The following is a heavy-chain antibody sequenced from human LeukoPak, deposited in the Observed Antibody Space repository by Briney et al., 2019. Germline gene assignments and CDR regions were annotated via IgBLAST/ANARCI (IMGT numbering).Heavy chain of an antibody. Sequence: PGGSLRLSCAGSTFTFSHYGMHWVRQAPGKGLQWVAVIWSDGSNQYYADSVKGRFTISRDNSNNMVYLQMNSLRADDTGVYYCAKDAQRGFDYSNSLEYWGQGALVTVSS. V-gene: IGHV3-33*06. D-gene: IGHD4-11*01. J-gene: IGHJ4*02. CDR3: AKDAQRGFDYSNSLEY. CDR1: TFTFSHYG. CDR2: IWSDGSNQ.